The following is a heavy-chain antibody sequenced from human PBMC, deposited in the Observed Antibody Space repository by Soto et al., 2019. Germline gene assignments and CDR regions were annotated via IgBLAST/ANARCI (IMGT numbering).Heavy chain of an antibody. Sequence: GGSLRLSCAASGFTFSDHYMTWIRQAPGKGLEWVSYISTSGSDMYYAGSVKGRFTISRDNAKNSLYLQMNSLRAEDTAVYYCARDRGVGGAFDIWGQGTMVTVSS. D-gene: IGHD3-3*01. J-gene: IGHJ3*02. CDR1: GFTFSDHY. CDR3: ARDRGVGGAFDI. CDR2: ISTSGSDM. V-gene: IGHV3-11*01.